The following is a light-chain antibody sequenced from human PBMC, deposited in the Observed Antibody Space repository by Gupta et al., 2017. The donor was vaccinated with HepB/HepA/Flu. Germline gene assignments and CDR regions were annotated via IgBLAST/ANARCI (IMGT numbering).Light chain of an antibody. CDR2: DAS. CDR3: QQFNNDPLT. CDR1: QDISSA. V-gene: IGKV1D-13*01. J-gene: IGKJ4*01. Sequence: AIQLTQSPSSLSASVGDRVTITCRASQDISSALAWYQQKPGKAPKLLIYDASSLESGVPARFSGSGSGTDFTLTISSLQAEDVATYYCQQFNNDPLTLGEGTKVEIK.